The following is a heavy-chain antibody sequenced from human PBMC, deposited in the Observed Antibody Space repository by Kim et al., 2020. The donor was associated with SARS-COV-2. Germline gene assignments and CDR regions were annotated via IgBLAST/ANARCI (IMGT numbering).Heavy chain of an antibody. V-gene: IGHV1-18*01. CDR1: GYTFTSYG. J-gene: IGHJ6*02. CDR2: ISAYNGNT. CDR3: AIAIFSSWYMWGMDV. D-gene: IGHD6-13*01. Sequence: ASVKVSCKASGYTFTSYGISWVRQAPGQGLEWMGWISAYNGNTNYAQKLQGRVTMTTDTSTSTAYMELRSLRSDDTAVYYCAIAIFSSWYMWGMDVWGQGTTVTVSS.